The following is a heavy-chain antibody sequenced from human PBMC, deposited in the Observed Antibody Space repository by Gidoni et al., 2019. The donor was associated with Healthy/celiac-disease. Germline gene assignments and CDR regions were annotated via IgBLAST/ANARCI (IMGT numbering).Heavy chain of an antibody. CDR1: GFPFSSYS. CDR3: ARDHDSWRGYYYGMDV. D-gene: IGHD3-3*01. J-gene: IGHJ6*02. CDR2: ISSSSSYI. Sequence: EVQLVESGGGLVKPGGSLRLSCAASGFPFSSYSMNWVRQAPGKGLEWVSSISSSSSYIYYADSVKGRFTISRDNAKNSLYLQMNSRRAEDTAVYYCARDHDSWRGYYYGMDVWGQGTTVTVSS. V-gene: IGHV3-21*01.